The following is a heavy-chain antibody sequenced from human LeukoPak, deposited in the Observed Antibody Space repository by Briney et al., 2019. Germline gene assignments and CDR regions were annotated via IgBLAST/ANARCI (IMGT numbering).Heavy chain of an antibody. Sequence: TLSLTCTVSGCSISRGAYYWSCIRQSPGKGLEWFGCIYYSGSTYYYTPSLKSRITISIDTSKNMFSLQMSSVTAADTAVYYCARGPIVVVPDAMAFDYWGQGTLVTVSS. CDR1: GCSISRGAYY. D-gene: IGHD2-2*01. CDR3: ARGPIVVVPDAMAFDY. V-gene: IGHV4-30-4*08. CDR2: IYYSGSTY. J-gene: IGHJ4*02.